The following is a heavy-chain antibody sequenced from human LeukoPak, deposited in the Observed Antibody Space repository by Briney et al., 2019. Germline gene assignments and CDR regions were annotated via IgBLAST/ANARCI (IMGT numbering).Heavy chain of an antibody. D-gene: IGHD4-4*01. CDR2: IGTAGDT. CDR1: GFTFSSYD. J-gene: IGHJ6*02. V-gene: IGHV3-13*01. Sequence: GGSLRLSCAASGFTFSSYDMRWVRQATGKGLEWVSAIGTAGDTYYPGSVKGRFTISRENAKNSLYLQMNSLRAGDTAVYYCARSNYRYGMDVWGQGTTVTVSS. CDR3: ARSNYRYGMDV.